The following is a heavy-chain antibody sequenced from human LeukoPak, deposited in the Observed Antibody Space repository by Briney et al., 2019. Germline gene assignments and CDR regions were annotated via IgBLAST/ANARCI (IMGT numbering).Heavy chain of an antibody. CDR2: IYYSGST. V-gene: IGHV4-61*01. Sequence: PSETLSLTCTVSGGSISSGSYYWSWIRQPPGKGLEWIGYIYYSGSTNYNPSLKSRVTISVDTSKNQFSLKLSSVTAADTAVYYCARLTRGKAAAGKSSYYTDVWGKGTTVTVSS. CDR3: ARLTRGKAAAGKSSYYTDV. CDR1: GGSISSGSYY. D-gene: IGHD6-13*01. J-gene: IGHJ6*03.